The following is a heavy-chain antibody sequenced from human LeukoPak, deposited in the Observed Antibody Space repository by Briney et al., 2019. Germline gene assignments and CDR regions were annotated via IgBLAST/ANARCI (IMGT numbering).Heavy chain of an antibody. CDR3: ARYTIFEYYFDY. CDR2: ISYDGSNK. D-gene: IGHD3-3*01. Sequence: GGSLRLSCAASGFTFSSYAMHWVRQAPGKGLEWVAVISYDGSNKYYADSVKGRFTISRDNSKNTLYLQMNSLRAEDTAVYYCARYTIFEYYFDYWGQGTLVTVSA. V-gene: IGHV3-30-3*01. J-gene: IGHJ4*02. CDR1: GFTFSSYA.